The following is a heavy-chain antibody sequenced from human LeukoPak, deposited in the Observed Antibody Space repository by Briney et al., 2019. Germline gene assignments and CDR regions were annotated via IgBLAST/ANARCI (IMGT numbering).Heavy chain of an antibody. Sequence: ETLSLTCTVSGYSISSGYYWGWIRQPPGKGLEWVANIKQDGSEKYYVDSVKGRFTISKDNAKNSLYLQMNSLRAEDTAVYYCARDLSGVTGYTYGRGIDYWGQGTLVTVSS. CDR2: IKQDGSEK. V-gene: IGHV3-7*01. J-gene: IGHJ4*02. CDR1: GYSISSGYY. CDR3: ARDLSGVTGYTYGRGIDY. D-gene: IGHD5-18*01.